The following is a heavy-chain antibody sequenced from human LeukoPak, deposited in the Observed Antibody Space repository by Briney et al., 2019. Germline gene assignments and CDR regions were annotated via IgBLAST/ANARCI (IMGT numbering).Heavy chain of an antibody. CDR1: GFTFSIYS. CDR2: ISSSSSYI. D-gene: IGHD6-13*01. Sequence: GGSLRLSCAASGFTFSIYSMNWVRQAPGKGREWGSSISSSSSYIYYADSVKGRFTISRDNAKNSLYLQMNSLRAEDTAVYYCARGTPSSSGGYYFDYWGQGTLVTVSS. V-gene: IGHV3-21*01. J-gene: IGHJ4*02. CDR3: ARGTPSSSGGYYFDY.